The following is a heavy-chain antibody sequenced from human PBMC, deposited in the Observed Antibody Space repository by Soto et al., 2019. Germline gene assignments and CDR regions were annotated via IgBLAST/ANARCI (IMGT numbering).Heavy chain of an antibody. J-gene: IGHJ6*02. CDR1: GFTVSSNY. Sequence: EVQLVESGGGLIQPGGSLRLSCAASGFTVSSNYMSWVRQAPGKGLEWVSVIYSGGSTYYADSVKGRFTISRDNSKNTLYLQMDCLRAEDTAVYYCASRSGSYYAGYYYYGMDVWGQGTTVTVSS. CDR2: IYSGGST. V-gene: IGHV3-53*01. CDR3: ASRSGSYYAGYYYYGMDV. D-gene: IGHD1-26*01.